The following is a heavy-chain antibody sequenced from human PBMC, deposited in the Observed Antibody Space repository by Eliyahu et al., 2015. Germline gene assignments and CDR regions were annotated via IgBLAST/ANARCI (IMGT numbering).Heavy chain of an antibody. D-gene: IGHD1-1*01. J-gene: IGHJ6*02. V-gene: IGHV6-1*01. CDR3: AREVIRYIAPAYYYYGMDV. CDR1: GXXXXXNSXA. Sequence: QIQLQQSGPGLLKSSQXLSLTCAIPGXXXXXNSXASXGVRQSPSGGLEWLGRTYSRSHWYNDYAVSVRGRIRISPDTSKNQVSLQINSVTPEDAAVYYCAREVIRYIAPAYYYYGMDVWGQGTPVTVSS. CDR2: TYSRSHWYN.